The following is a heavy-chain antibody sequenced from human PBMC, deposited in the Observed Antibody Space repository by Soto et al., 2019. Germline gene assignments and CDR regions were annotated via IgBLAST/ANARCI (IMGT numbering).Heavy chain of an antibody. Sequence: GGSLRLSCAASGFTFSSYGMHWVRQAPGKGLEWVAVISYDGSNKYYADSVKGRFTISRDNSKNTLYLQMNSLRAEDTAVYYCAKEEVAAALSVSYFDYWGQGTLVTVSS. D-gene: IGHD6-13*01. J-gene: IGHJ4*02. V-gene: IGHV3-30*18. CDR2: ISYDGSNK. CDR3: AKEEVAAALSVSYFDY. CDR1: GFTFSSYG.